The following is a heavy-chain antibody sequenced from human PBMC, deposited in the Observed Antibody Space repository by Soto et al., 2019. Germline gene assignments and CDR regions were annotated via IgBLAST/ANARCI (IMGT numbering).Heavy chain of an antibody. CDR3: ARDRPYSSSPDASGFDP. Sequence: QVQLQESGPGLVKPSQTLSLTCTVSGGSISSGGYYWSWIRQHPGKGLEWIGYIYYSGSTYYNPSLKSRVTISVDTSKNQFSRKRSSVTAADTAVYYCARDRPYSSSPDASGFDPWGQGTLVTVSS. CDR2: IYYSGST. J-gene: IGHJ5*02. V-gene: IGHV4-31*03. CDR1: GGSISSGGYY. D-gene: IGHD6-6*01.